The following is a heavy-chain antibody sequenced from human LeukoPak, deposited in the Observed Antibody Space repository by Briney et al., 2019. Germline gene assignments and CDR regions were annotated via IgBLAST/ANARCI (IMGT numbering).Heavy chain of an antibody. V-gene: IGHV3-23*01. CDR1: GFTFSSYA. J-gene: IGHJ4*02. CDR3: AKKSGSLYYFDY. D-gene: IGHD1-26*01. Sequence: RAGGSLRLSCAASGFTFSSYAMSWVRRAPGKGLEWVSAISGSGVSTYYADSVKGRFTISRDDSQNTLALQMNSLRAEDTAVYYCAKKSGSLYYFDYWGQGTLVTVSS. CDR2: ISGSGVST.